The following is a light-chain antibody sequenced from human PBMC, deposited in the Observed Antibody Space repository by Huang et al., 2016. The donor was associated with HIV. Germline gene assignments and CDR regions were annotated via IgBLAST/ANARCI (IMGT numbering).Light chain of an antibody. CDR1: RGISNS. V-gene: IGKV1-NL1*01. Sequence: DIQMTQSPSSLSASVGDRVTITCRASRGISNSLAWYQQQPGKAPKLLLYAASRVQGGVPSRFSGSGSRTDYTLTISSLQPADSATYYCQQYYNTTLSFGGGTKVEIK. CDR2: AAS. J-gene: IGKJ4*01. CDR3: QQYYNTTLS.